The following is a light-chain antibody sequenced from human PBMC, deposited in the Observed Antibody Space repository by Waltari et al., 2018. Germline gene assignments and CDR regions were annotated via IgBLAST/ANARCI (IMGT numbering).Light chain of an antibody. V-gene: IGLV1-44*01. J-gene: IGLJ3*02. Sequence: QSALTQPPSASGTPGQAVTISCSATSSHIGTNVSTWYRLVPGTTPKLLIDRNDQRPSGVPDRFSGSKAGTSASLAISGLRSEDEGDYFCAAWDDRLNGRWEFGGGTKLTVL. CDR2: RND. CDR3: AAWDDRLNGRWE. CDR1: SSHIGTNV.